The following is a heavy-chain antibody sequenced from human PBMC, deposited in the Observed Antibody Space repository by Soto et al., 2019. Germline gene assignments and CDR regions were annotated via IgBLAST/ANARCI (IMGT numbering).Heavy chain of an antibody. Sequence: GGSLRLSCAASGFTFSSYDMHWVRQATGKGLEWVSAIGTAGDTYYPGSVKGRFTISRENAKNSLYLQMNSLRAGDTAVYYCERGNFVVVAATHYYYYYYMDVWGKGTTVTGSS. CDR2: IGTAGDT. CDR1: GFTFSSYD. J-gene: IGHJ6*03. CDR3: ERGNFVVVAATHYYYYYYMDV. D-gene: IGHD2-15*01. V-gene: IGHV3-13*01.